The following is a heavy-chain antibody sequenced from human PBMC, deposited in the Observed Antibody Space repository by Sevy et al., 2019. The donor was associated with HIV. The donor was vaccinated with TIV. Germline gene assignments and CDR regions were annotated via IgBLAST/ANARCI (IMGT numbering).Heavy chain of an antibody. J-gene: IGHJ4*02. CDR1: GFTFGGYM. Sequence: GGSLRLSCAGSGFTFGGYMMNWVRQAPGRGLEWVARVSRNGGTPEYGDSAKGRFSISRDNSKNTLYLQMSSLRAEDTAVYFCAKGSVYDTSGYYYTLVAFDYWGQGTPVTVSS. V-gene: IGHV3-23*01. CDR3: AKGSVYDTSGYYYTLVAFDY. CDR2: VSRNGGTP. D-gene: IGHD3-22*01.